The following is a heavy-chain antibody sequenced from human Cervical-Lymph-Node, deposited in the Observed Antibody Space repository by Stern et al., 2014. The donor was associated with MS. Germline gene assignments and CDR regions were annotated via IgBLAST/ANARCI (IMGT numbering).Heavy chain of an antibody. V-gene: IGHV4-59*01. Sequence: QAQLQESGPGLVKPSETLSLTCTVSGGSFNNYYWSWIRQPPGKGLEWIGDIYQDGSTKYNPSLKSRVTISLHTSKKQFSLRLTSVTAADTAVYYCARVDDCSGGTCFSTNWFDPWGQGTLVTVSS. CDR3: ARVDDCSGGTCFSTNWFDP. J-gene: IGHJ5*02. CDR2: IYQDGST. D-gene: IGHD2-15*01. CDR1: GGSFNNYY.